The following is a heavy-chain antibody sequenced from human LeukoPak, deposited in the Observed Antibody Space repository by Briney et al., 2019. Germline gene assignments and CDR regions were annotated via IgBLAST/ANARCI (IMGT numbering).Heavy chain of an antibody. D-gene: IGHD6-6*01. CDR1: GFTFSSYG. J-gene: IGHJ4*02. CDR2: IWYDGSNK. Sequence: GRSLRLSCAASGFTFSSYGMHWVRQAPGKGLEWVAVIWYDGSNKYYADSVKGRFTISRDNSKNTLYLQMNSLRAEDTAVYYCAIGLSAARVYYFDYWGQGTLVTVSS. CDR3: AIGLSAARVYYFDY. V-gene: IGHV3-33*01.